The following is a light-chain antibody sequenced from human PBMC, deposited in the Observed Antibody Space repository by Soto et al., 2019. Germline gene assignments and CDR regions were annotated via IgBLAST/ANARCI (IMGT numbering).Light chain of an antibody. V-gene: IGKV1-39*01. J-gene: IGKJ4*01. CDR1: QSISSY. Sequence: DIQMTQSPSSLSAFVGDRVTITCRASQSISSYLNWYQQKPGKAPKLLIYAASSLQSGVPSRFSGSGSGTDFTLTIRSLQPEDFGTYYCQQSYSSPPFFGGGTKVDIK. CDR3: QQSYSSPPF. CDR2: AAS.